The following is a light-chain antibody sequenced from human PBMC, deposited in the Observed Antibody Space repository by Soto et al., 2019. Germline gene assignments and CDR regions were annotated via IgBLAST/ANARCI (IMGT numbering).Light chain of an antibody. V-gene: IGKV1-5*03. J-gene: IGKJ1*01. Sequence: DIQMTQSPSTLSASVGYTVTITCRASQTISSWLAWYQQKPGRAPKFLNYKASSLESGVPSRFSGSGSGTQFTLTITSLEPDDFAIYYCQQYNSYPWTFGQGTKVDIK. CDR3: QQYNSYPWT. CDR2: KAS. CDR1: QTISSW.